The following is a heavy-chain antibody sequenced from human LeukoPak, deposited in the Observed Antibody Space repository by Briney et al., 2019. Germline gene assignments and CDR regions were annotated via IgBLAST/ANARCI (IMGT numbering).Heavy chain of an antibody. CDR2: IYYSGST. CDR3: ARGARNYYYYYMDV. J-gene: IGHJ6*03. CDR1: GGSISSNSYY. V-gene: IGHV4-39*07. Sequence: SETLSLTCAVSGGSISSNSYYWGWIRQPPGKGLEWIGSIYYSGSTYYNPSLKSRVTISVDTSKDQFSLKLSSVTAADTAVYYCARGARNYYYYYMDVWGKGTTVTVSS.